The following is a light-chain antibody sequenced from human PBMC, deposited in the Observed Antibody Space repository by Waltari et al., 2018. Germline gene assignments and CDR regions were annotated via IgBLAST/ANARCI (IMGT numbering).Light chain of an antibody. CDR2: DVA. J-gene: IGLJ3*02. CDR3: CSYAGSITFWV. V-gene: IGLV2-11*01. CDR1: SSDVCGDNY. Sequence: QSALTQPRSVSGSPGQSVTISCTGTSSDVCGDNYVSWYQHHPGKAPKLIIYDVAKRPSGVPDRFSASKSDNTASLTISGLQAEDEADYYCCSYAGSITFWVFGGGTKLTVL.